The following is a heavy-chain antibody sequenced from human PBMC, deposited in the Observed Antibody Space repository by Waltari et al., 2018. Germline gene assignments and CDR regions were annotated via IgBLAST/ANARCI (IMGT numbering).Heavy chain of an antibody. D-gene: IGHD7-27*01. CDR2: IKEDGSDK. Sequence: EAQLVESGGKLVQPGGSLRLSCVASGFTVRRHWMSWGRQAPGRGLEWVATIKEDGSDKHYVDSVRGRVTISRYNANDSLYLQMNSLRAEDTAVYYCATWRWGQSEFDYWGQGTLVTVSS. CDR1: GFTVRRHW. J-gene: IGHJ4*02. CDR3: ATWRWGQSEFDY. V-gene: IGHV3-7*01.